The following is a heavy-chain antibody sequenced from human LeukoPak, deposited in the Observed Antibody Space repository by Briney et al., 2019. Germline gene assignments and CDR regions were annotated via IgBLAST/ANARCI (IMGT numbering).Heavy chain of an antibody. CDR1: GDSVSSNSAA. J-gene: IGHJ4*02. CDR3: GRAVGYSYGYDY. CDR2: TYYRSKWYN. Sequence: SQTLSLTCAISGDSVSSNSAAWNWIRQSPSRGLEWLGRTYYRSKWYNDYPVSVKSRITVNPDTSKNQFSLQLNSVTPEDTAVYYCGRAVGYSYGYDYSGQGTLVTVSS. D-gene: IGHD5-18*01. V-gene: IGHV6-1*01.